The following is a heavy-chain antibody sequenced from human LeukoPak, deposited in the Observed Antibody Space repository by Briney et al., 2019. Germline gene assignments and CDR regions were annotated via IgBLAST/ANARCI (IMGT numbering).Heavy chain of an antibody. D-gene: IGHD1-1*01. CDR2: ISSSDSTI. Sequence: PGGSLRLSCAASGFTFSSYEMHWVRQPPGKGLEWVSYISSSDSTIYYADSVKGRLTISRDNAKNLLYLQMNSLRVDDTAVYHCGRYLRSTSGSIWGQGTLVTVS. J-gene: IGHJ4*02. CDR1: GFTFSSYE. CDR3: GRYLRSTSGSI. V-gene: IGHV3-48*03.